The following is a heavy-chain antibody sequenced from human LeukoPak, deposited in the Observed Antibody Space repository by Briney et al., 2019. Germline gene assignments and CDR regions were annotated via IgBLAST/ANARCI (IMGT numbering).Heavy chain of an antibody. CDR2: NPNSGNT. CDR3: ARGGTSSYYYYYGMDV. J-gene: IGHJ6*02. Sequence: NPNSGNTGYAQKFQGRVTMTRNTSISTAYMELSSLRSEDTAVYYCARGGTSSYYYYYGMDVWGQGTTVTVSS. V-gene: IGHV1-8*01. D-gene: IGHD2-2*01.